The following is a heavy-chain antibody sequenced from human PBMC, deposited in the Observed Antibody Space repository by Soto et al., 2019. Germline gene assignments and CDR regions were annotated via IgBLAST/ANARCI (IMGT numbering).Heavy chain of an antibody. V-gene: IGHV3-11*01. CDR1: GFTFSDYY. CDR3: ARDVPYFYYYMDV. J-gene: IGHJ6*03. D-gene: IGHD2-2*01. Sequence: GGSLRLSCAASGFTFSDYYMSWIRQAPGKGLEWVSYISSSGSTIYYADSVKGRFTISRDNAKNSLYLQMNSLRAEDTAVYYCARDVPYFYYYMDVWGKGTTVTVSS. CDR2: ISSSGSTI.